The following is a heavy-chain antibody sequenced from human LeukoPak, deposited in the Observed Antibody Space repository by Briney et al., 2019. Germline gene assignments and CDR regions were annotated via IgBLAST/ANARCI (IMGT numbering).Heavy chain of an antibody. D-gene: IGHD2-21*01. CDR3: ARSVSWGLLVRDDAFDI. CDR2: VYYSGST. Sequence: SETLSLTCTVSGGSISTYYWSWVRQPPGKELEWIGYVYYSGSTNYNPSLKSRVTTSVDTSKKQFSLKLRSVTAADTAVYYCARSVSWGLLVRDDAFDIWGQGTMVTVSS. J-gene: IGHJ3*02. CDR1: GGSISTYY. V-gene: IGHV4-59*08.